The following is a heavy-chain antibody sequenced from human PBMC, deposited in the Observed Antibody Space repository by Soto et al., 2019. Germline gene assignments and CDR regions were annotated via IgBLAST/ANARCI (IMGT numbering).Heavy chain of an antibody. D-gene: IGHD3-10*01. Sequence: QVQLVQPGAEVKKPGASVKVSCKASGYTFTSYEINWVRQATGQGLEWMGWMNPNSGDTGYAQKFQGRVTMTRNTXISTAYMELSSLRSEDTAVYYCARGELLWFGELLRWGQGTLVTVSS. CDR1: GYTFTSYE. V-gene: IGHV1-8*01. CDR3: ARGELLWFGELLR. J-gene: IGHJ4*02. CDR2: MNPNSGDT.